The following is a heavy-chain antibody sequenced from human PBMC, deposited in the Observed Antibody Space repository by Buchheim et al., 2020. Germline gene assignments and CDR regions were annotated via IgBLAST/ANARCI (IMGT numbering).Heavy chain of an antibody. CDR2: ISSSSTI. Sequence: EVQLVESGGGLVQPGGSLRLSCAASGFTFSSYSMNWVRQAPGKGLEWVSYISSSSTIYYADSVKGRFTISRDNAQNSLYLQMNSLRDEDTAVYYCARDDYDSSGYYSDYYYGMDVWGQGTT. V-gene: IGHV3-48*02. J-gene: IGHJ6*02. D-gene: IGHD3-22*01. CDR3: ARDDYDSSGYYSDYYYGMDV. CDR1: GFTFSSYS.